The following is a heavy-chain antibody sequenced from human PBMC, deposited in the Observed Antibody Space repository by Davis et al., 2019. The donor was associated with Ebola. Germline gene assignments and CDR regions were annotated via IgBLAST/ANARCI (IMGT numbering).Heavy chain of an antibody. Sequence: ASVKVSCKASGYTFTDYYMHWVRQAPGQGLEWMGWINPNNAATNYAQNFQGRVTMTRDTSTSTAYMELRSLRSDDTAVYYCARASTISAGGWFDPWGQGTLVTVSS. J-gene: IGHJ5*02. V-gene: IGHV1-2*02. D-gene: IGHD6-13*01. CDR3: ARASTISAGGWFDP. CDR1: GYTFTDYY. CDR2: INPNNAAT.